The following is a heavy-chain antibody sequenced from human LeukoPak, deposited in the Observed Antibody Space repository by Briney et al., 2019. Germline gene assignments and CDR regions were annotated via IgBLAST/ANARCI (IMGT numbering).Heavy chain of an antibody. CDR2: ISYDGSNK. Sequence: GGSLRLSCAASGFTFSSYAMHWVRQAPGKGLEWVAVISYDGSNKYYADSVKGRFTISRDNSKNTLYLQMNSLRAEDTAVYYCAREGNQYPVVLEGYYYYYGMDVWGQGTTVTVSS. D-gene: IGHD2-2*01. CDR1: GFTFSSYA. V-gene: IGHV3-30-3*01. J-gene: IGHJ6*02. CDR3: AREGNQYPVVLEGYYYYYGMDV.